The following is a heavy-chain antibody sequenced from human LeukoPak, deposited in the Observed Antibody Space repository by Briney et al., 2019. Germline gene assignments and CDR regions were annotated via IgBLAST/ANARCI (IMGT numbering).Heavy chain of an antibody. CDR3: VRGDNWNDDVDWFDP. D-gene: IGHD1-1*01. V-gene: IGHV1-2*02. Sequence: GASVKVSCKVSGYTLTELSMHWVRQAPGQGLEWMGWINPNSGGTNYAQKFQGRVTMTRDTSISSAYMELSRLRSDDTAVYYCVRGDNWNDDVDWFDPWGRGTLVTVSS. J-gene: IGHJ5*02. CDR1: GYTLTELS. CDR2: INPNSGGT.